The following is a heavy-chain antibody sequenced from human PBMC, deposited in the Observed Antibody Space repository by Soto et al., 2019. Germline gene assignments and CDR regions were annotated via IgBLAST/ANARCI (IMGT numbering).Heavy chain of an antibody. CDR1: GGSISSYY. V-gene: IGHV4-59*01. CDR2: IYYSGST. Sequence: SETLSLTCTVSGGSISSYYWSWIRQPPGKGLEWIGYIYYSGSTNYNPSLKSRVTIPVDTSKNQFSLKLSSVTATDTAVYYCARACGDYLILDYYYYMDVWGKGTTVTVSS. CDR3: ARACGDYLILDYYYYMDV. D-gene: IGHD4-17*01. J-gene: IGHJ6*03.